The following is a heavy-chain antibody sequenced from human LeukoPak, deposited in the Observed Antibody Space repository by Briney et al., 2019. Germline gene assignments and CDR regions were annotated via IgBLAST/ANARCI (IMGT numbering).Heavy chain of an antibody. V-gene: IGHV3-66*01. CDR1: GFTVSSNY. CDR3: VRKSPLRLLLTRDAFDI. Sequence: TGGSLRLSCAASGFTVSSNYMSWVRQAPGKGLEWVSVIYSGGKTRYAEAVKGRFTISRDNSNNTVYLQMNSLRDEDTAVYYCVRKSPLRLLLTRDAFDIWGQGTMVTVSS. D-gene: IGHD3-22*01. J-gene: IGHJ3*02. CDR2: IYSGGKT.